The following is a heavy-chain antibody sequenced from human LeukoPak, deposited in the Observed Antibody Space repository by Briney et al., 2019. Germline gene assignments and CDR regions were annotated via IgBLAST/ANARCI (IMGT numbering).Heavy chain of an antibody. Sequence: GGSLRLSCAASGFTVSSNYMSWVRQAPGKGLEWVSVIYSGGSTYYADSVKGRFTISRDNSKNTLYLQMNGLRAEDTAVYYCARDGPNQDAFDIWGQGTMVTVSS. D-gene: IGHD2-8*01. V-gene: IGHV3-66*02. CDR3: ARDGPNQDAFDI. J-gene: IGHJ3*02. CDR1: GFTVSSNY. CDR2: IYSGGST.